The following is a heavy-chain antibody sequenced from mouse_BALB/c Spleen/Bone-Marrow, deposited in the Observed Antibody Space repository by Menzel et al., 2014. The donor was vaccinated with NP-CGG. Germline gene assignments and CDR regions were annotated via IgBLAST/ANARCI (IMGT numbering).Heavy chain of an antibody. CDR1: GYTFTSYY. V-gene: IGHV1S56*01. CDR2: IYPGNVNT. D-gene: IGHD2-14*01. CDR3: ARGGYDGAWFAY. J-gene: IGHJ3*01. Sequence: QVQLQQSGPELVKPGASVRISCKASGYTFTSYYIHWVKQRPGQGLEWIGWIYPGNVNTNCNEKFKAKATLTADKSSSTAYMQLSSLTSEDSAVYFCARGGYDGAWFAYWGQGTLVTVSA.